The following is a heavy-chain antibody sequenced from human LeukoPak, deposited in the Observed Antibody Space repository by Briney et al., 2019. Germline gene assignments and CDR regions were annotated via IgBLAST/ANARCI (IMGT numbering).Heavy chain of an antibody. Sequence: SETLSLTCTVSGGSISSYCWSWIRQPPGKGLEWIGDVYNSGSTDYSPSLKSRVTISVDTPKNQFSLKLTSVTAADTAVYYCARDGPGSGWFYFDYWGQGALVTVSS. CDR3: ARDGPGSGWFYFDY. J-gene: IGHJ4*02. CDR1: GGSISSYC. D-gene: IGHD6-19*01. V-gene: IGHV4-59*01. CDR2: VYNSGST.